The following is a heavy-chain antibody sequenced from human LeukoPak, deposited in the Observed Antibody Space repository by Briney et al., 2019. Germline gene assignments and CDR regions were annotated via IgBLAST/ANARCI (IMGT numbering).Heavy chain of an antibody. CDR2: IKQDGSEK. CDR1: GFTFSSYW. V-gene: IGHV3-7*03. Sequence: PGGSLRLSCAASGFTFSSYWMSWVRQAPGKGLEWVANIKQDGSEKYYVDSVKGRFTISRDNAKKSLYLQMNSLRAEDTALYYCAKDIRDEMATIPIDYWGQGTLVTVSS. D-gene: IGHD5-24*01. J-gene: IGHJ4*02. CDR3: AKDIRDEMATIPIDY.